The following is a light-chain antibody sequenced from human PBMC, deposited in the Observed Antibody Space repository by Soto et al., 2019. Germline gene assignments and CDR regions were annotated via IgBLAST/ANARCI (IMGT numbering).Light chain of an antibody. V-gene: IGKV2-28*01. CDR2: LGS. CDR1: QSLQSNGYNY. Sequence: DIVMTQSPLSMPVTPGEPASISCRSSQSLQSNGYNYLDWYLQKPGQSPQLLIYLGSNRASGVPDRFSGSGSGTEFTLKISRVEAEDVGVYYCMQSQQTPPAFGQGTKVEIK. J-gene: IGKJ1*01. CDR3: MQSQQTPPA.